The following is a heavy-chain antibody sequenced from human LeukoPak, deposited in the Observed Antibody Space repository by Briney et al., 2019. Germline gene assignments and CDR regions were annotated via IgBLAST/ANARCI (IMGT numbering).Heavy chain of an antibody. J-gene: IGHJ4*02. Sequence: ASVKVSCKASGYTFTGYYMHWVRQAPGQGLEWMGWINPNSGGTNYAQKFQGRVTMTRDTSISTAYMELSRLRSDDTAVYYCARDPTSGSYVARLLHFDYWGQGTLVTVSS. D-gene: IGHD1-26*01. CDR3: ARDPTSGSYVARLLHFDY. V-gene: IGHV1-2*02. CDR2: INPNSGGT. CDR1: GYTFTGYY.